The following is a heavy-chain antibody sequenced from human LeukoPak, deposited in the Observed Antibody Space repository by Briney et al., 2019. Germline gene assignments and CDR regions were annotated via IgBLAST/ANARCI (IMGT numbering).Heavy chain of an antibody. CDR3: ARSVGEGYIDF. CDR1: GFSITSGYF. D-gene: IGHD3-10*01. V-gene: IGHV4-38-2*02. CDR2: IYTTGAGST. J-gene: IGHJ6*03. Sequence: SETLSLTCSVSGFSITSGYFWGWIRQSPGKGLEWIGNIYTTGAGSTYYNPSLKSRVTISVDTSKIQFSLKLSSVTAADTAVYYCARSVGEGYIDFWGKGTTVTISS.